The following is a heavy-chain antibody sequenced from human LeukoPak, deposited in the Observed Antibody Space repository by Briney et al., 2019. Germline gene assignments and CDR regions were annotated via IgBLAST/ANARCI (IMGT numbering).Heavy chain of an antibody. CDR1: GYTFSSYD. CDR2: MNLNSGNT. V-gene: IGHV1-8*01. Sequence: GASVKVSCKTSGYTFSSYDINWVRQATGQGLEWRGFMNLNSGNTGYAQKFQSRVTITTDTSISTAYMELSSLRFEDTAVYYSTRGRKNYANSVTLLSYWFDPWGQGTLVTVSS. D-gene: IGHD3-16*01. J-gene: IGHJ5*02. CDR3: TRGRKNYANSVTLLSYWFDP.